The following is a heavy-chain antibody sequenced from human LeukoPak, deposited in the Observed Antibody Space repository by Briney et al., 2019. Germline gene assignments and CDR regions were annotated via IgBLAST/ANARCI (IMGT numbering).Heavy chain of an antibody. V-gene: IGHV3-74*01. D-gene: IGHD5-12*01. CDR3: ARCGSGLRWFDP. CDR2: IESDGSST. J-gene: IGHJ5*02. CDR1: GFTFSSYW. Sequence: GGSLRLSCAATGFTFSSYWMHWVRQAPGKGLVWVSRIESDGSSTNYADSVKGRFTISRDNAKNTLYLQMNSLRAEDTAVYYCARCGSGLRWFDPWGQGTLVTVSS.